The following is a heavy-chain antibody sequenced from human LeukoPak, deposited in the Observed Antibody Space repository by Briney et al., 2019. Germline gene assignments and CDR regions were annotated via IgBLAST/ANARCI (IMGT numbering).Heavy chain of an antibody. V-gene: IGHV1-18*01. CDR3: ARADRQKKYYDFWSGYYGPSAKQDNWFDP. CDR1: GYTFTSYG. CDR2: ISAYNGNT. D-gene: IGHD3-3*01. J-gene: IGHJ5*02. Sequence: ASVKVSCKASGYTFTSYGISWVRQAPGQGLEWMGWISAYNGNTNYAQKLQGRVTMTTDTSTSTAYMELRSLRSDDTAVYYCARADRQKKYYDFWSGYYGPSAKQDNWFDPWGQGTLVTVSS.